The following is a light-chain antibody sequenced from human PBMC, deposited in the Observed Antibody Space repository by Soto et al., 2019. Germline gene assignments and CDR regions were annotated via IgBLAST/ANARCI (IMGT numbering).Light chain of an antibody. J-gene: IGLJ2*01. Sequence: QSVLTQPASVSGSPGQSITISCTGTNSDVGGYNYVSWYQQHPGKAPKLMIYEVSHRPSGVSNRFSGSKSGNTASLTISGLQAEDEADYYCSSYTSSSTLVVFGGGTQLTVL. CDR1: NSDVGGYNY. CDR3: SSYTSSSTLVV. V-gene: IGLV2-14*01. CDR2: EVS.